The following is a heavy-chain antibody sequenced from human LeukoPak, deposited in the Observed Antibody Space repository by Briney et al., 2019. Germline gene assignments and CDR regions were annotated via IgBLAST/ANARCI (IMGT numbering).Heavy chain of an antibody. CDR1: GGSISSSSYY. CDR3: ARRFVSAGTALDAFDI. J-gene: IGHJ3*02. D-gene: IGHD6-13*01. CDR2: IYYSGST. Sequence: PSETLSLTCTVSGGSISSSSYYWGWIRQPPGKGLEWIGYIYYSGSTNYNPSLKSRVTISVDTSKNQFSLKLSSVTAADTAVYYCARRFVSAGTALDAFDIWGQGTMVTVSS. V-gene: IGHV4-61*05.